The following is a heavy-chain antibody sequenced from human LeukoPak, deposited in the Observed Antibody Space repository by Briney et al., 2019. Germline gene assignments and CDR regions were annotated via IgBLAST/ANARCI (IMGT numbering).Heavy chain of an antibody. D-gene: IGHD3-16*01. CDR1: GFTFSNAW. CDR3: AKGDRGVDY. J-gene: IGHJ4*02. V-gene: IGHV3-23*01. Sequence: PGGSLRLSCAASGFTFSNAWMSWVRQAPGKGLEWVSAISGSGGSTYYADSVKGRFTISRDNSKNTPYLQMNSLRAEDTAVYYCAKGDRGVDYWGQGTLVTVSS. CDR2: ISGSGGST.